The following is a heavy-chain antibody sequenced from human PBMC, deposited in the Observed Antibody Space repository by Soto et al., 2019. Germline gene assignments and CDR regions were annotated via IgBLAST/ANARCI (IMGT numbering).Heavy chain of an antibody. V-gene: IGHV4-59*01. D-gene: IGHD6-13*01. CDR2: IYYSGST. Sequence: LSLTCTVSGGSISSYYWSWIRQPPGKGLEWIGYIYYSGSTNYNPSLKSRVTISVDTSKNQFSLKLSSVTAADTAVYYCARGEAAAGDLXYWGQGTLVTVSS. CDR3: ARGEAAAGDLXY. CDR1: GGSISSYY. J-gene: IGHJ4*02.